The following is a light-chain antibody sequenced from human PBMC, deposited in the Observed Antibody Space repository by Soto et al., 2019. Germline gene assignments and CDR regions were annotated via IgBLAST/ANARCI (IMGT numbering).Light chain of an antibody. CDR1: QSVSNN. CDR2: GAS. CDR3: QQYNNWHPVT. V-gene: IGKV3-15*01. J-gene: IGKJ5*01. Sequence: EIVMTQSPVTLSVSPGERVTLSCRASQSVSNNLAWYQQKSGQAPRLLIYGASTRLTGIPARFSGSGSGTEFTLNISNLQSEDFAIYYCQQYNNWHPVTFGQGTRLDI.